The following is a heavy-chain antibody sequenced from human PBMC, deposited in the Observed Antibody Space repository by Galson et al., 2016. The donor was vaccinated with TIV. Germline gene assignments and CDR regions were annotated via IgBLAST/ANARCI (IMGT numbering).Heavy chain of an antibody. CDR1: GYFFPSYW. D-gene: IGHD6-19*01. J-gene: IGHJ3*02. V-gene: IGHV5-51*01. CDR2: IYPGDSDT. Sequence: QSGAEVKKPGDSLKISCKGSGYFFPSYWIGWVRQMPGKGLEWMGIIYPGDSDTRYSPSLQGPVTISADKTISTAYLQLSSLKATDTAMYYCARLSRQWLVFAFDIWGQGTMVTVSS. CDR3: ARLSRQWLVFAFDI.